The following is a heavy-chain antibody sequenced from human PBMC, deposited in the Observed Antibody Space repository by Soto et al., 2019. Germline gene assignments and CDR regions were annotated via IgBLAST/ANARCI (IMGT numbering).Heavy chain of an antibody. Sequence: ASVKVSCKASGYRFTSYGISWVRQAPGQGLEWMGWISVYNGNANYAQNLQGRVTMTADTSTSTAYMELRSLRSDDTAVYYCARGLGSGSYYNQYNWFDPWGQGTLVTVSS. V-gene: IGHV1-18*01. CDR3: ARGLGSGSYYNQYNWFDP. D-gene: IGHD3-10*02. CDR2: ISVYNGNA. CDR1: GYRFTSYG. J-gene: IGHJ5*02.